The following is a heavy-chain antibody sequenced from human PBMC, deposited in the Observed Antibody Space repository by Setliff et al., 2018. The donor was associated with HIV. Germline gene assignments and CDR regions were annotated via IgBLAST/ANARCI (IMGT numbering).Heavy chain of an antibody. Sequence: SETLSLTCTVSGGSISSSTYYWGWIRQPPGKGLEWIGSIYYSGSTYYNPSLKSRVTISVDTSKSQFSLKLSSVTAADTALYYCARGSDYIWGNYRFPFDYWGQGTLVTVSS. CDR1: GGSISSSTYY. CDR2: IYYSGST. V-gene: IGHV4-39*01. J-gene: IGHJ4*02. CDR3: ARGSDYIWGNYRFPFDY. D-gene: IGHD3-16*02.